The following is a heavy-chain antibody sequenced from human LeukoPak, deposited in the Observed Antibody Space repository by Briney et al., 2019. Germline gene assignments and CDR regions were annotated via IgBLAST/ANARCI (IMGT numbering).Heavy chain of an antibody. CDR3: ARGSSYYYDMAWFDP. CDR1: GYTFTSYD. Sequence: ASVKVSCKASGYTFTSYDINWVRQATGQGLEWMGWMNPNSGNTGYAQKFQGRVTMTRNTSISTAYMGLSSLRSEDTAVYYCARGSSYYYDMAWFDPWGQGTLVTVSS. J-gene: IGHJ5*02. CDR2: MNPNSGNT. V-gene: IGHV1-8*01. D-gene: IGHD3-22*01.